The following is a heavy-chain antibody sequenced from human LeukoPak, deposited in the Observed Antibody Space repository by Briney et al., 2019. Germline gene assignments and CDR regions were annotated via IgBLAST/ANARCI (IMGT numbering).Heavy chain of an antibody. Sequence: PSETLSLTCTVSGGSISSYYWSWIRQPPGKGLEWIGYIYYSGSTNYNPSLKSRVTISVDTSKNQFSLKLSSVTAADTAVYYYAREYSSSDNWFDPWGQGTLVTVSS. CDR2: IYYSGST. J-gene: IGHJ5*02. V-gene: IGHV4-59*01. CDR3: AREYSSSDNWFDP. CDR1: GGSISSYY. D-gene: IGHD6-6*01.